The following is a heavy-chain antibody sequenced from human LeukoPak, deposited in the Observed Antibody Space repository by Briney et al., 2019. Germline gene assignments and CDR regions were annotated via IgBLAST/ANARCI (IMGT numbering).Heavy chain of an antibody. CDR2: INHSGST. D-gene: IGHD5-18*01. Sequence: SETLSLTCAVYGGSFSGSYWSWIRQPPGKGLEWIGEINHSGSTNYNPSLKSRVTISVDTSKNQFSLKLSSVTAADTAVYYCARRRGYSYGFDDYWGQGTLVTVSS. V-gene: IGHV4-34*01. J-gene: IGHJ4*02. CDR3: ARRRGYSYGFDDY. CDR1: GGSFSGSY.